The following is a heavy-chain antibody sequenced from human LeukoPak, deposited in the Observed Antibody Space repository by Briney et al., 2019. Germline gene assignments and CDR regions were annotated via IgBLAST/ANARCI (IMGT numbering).Heavy chain of an antibody. D-gene: IGHD2-2*01. J-gene: IGHJ2*01. CDR1: GGSISSSY. Sequence: SETLSLTCTVSGGSISSSYWSWIRQPPGKGLEWIGYIYYSGSTNYNPSLKSRVTMSVDTSKNQFSLKLSSVTAADTAVYYCARDRMPDLWGRGTLVTVSS. CDR3: ARDRMPDL. V-gene: IGHV4-59*01. CDR2: IYYSGST.